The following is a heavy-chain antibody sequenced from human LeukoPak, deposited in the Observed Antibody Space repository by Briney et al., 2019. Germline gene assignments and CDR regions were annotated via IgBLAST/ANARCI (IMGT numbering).Heavy chain of an antibody. D-gene: IGHD3-22*01. V-gene: IGHV4-39*01. CDR1: GDSISRSDSY. Sequence: SETLSLTCSVSGDSISRSDSYWDWIRQPPGKGLEWIGTIYYSGRTYYSPSLNSRVTMSVDTSSNQFPLNLRSVTAADTAVYYCARRRYYDGSGYLEWGQGTLLSVSS. CDR2: IYYSGRT. J-gene: IGHJ1*01. CDR3: ARRRYYDGSGYLE.